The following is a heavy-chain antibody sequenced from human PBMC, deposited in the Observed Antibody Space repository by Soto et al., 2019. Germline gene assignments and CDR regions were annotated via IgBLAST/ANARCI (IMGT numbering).Heavy chain of an antibody. Sequence: GESLKISCEASGFVFTNFWMHWVRHVPGKGLVWVARIDTSGHSTNYTESVKGRFTISRDNAKNTLSLQMNSLRVEDTGVYYCAKDSWYFDLWRQGSQVTVSS. CDR3: AKDSWYFDL. J-gene: IGHJ4*02. CDR1: GFVFTNFW. D-gene: IGHD6-13*01. V-gene: IGHV3-74*01. CDR2: IDTSGHST.